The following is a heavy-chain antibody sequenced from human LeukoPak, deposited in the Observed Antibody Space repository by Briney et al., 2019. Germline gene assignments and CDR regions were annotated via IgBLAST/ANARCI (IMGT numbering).Heavy chain of an antibody. CDR1: GGSISGYH. D-gene: IGHD1/OR15-1a*01. CDR2: IHYSGSA. V-gene: IGHV4-59*01. J-gene: IGHJ4*02. Sequence: SETLSLTCSVSGGSISGYHWSWVRQPPGKGLQYIASIHYSGSANYNPPLRSRVTISVDTSKNQFSLNLISVTAADTAIYYCARWNNGGDYWGQGTLVTVSS. CDR3: ARWNNGGDY.